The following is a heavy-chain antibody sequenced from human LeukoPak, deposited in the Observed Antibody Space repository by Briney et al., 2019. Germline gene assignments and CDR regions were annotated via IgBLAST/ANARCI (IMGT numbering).Heavy chain of an antibody. J-gene: IGHJ5*02. V-gene: IGHV4-39*07. CDR1: GGSISSSSYY. CDR3: ATVYGSGIQSYIGGWFDP. Sequence: SETLSLTCTVSGGSISSSSYYWGWIRQPPGKGLEWIGSIYYSGSTYYNPSLKSRVTISVDTSKNQFSLKLSSVTAADTAVYYCATVYGSGIQSYIGGWFDPWGQGTLVTVSS. D-gene: IGHD3-10*01. CDR2: IYYSGST.